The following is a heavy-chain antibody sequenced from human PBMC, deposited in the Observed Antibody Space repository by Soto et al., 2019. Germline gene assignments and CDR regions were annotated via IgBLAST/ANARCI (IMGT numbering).Heavy chain of an antibody. J-gene: IGHJ3*02. CDR2: ISGSGGST. V-gene: IGHV3-23*01. CDR1: GFTFSSYA. CDR3: AKGERITIFGVVIMSAFDI. Sequence: EVQLLESGGGLVQPGGSLRLSCAASGFTFSSYAMSWVRQAPGKGLEWVSAISGSGGSTYYADSVKGRFTISRDNSKNTLYLQMNGLRAEYTAVYYCAKGERITIFGVVIMSAFDIWGQGTMVTVSS. D-gene: IGHD3-3*01.